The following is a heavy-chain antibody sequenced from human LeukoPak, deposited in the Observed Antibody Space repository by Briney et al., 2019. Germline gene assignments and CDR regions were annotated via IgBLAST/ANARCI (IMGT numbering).Heavy chain of an antibody. CDR3: ARGVYSQSFRMDV. Sequence: SETLSLTCAVYGGSFSGYYWSWIRQPPGKGLEWIGEINHSGSTNYNPSLKSRVTISVDTSKNQFSLKLSSVTAAYTAVYYCARGVYSQSFRMDVWGKGTTVTVFS. D-gene: IGHD6-13*01. V-gene: IGHV4-34*01. J-gene: IGHJ6*04. CDR1: GGSFSGYY. CDR2: INHSGST.